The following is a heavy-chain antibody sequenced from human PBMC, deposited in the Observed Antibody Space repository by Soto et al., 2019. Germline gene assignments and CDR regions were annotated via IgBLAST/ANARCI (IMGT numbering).Heavy chain of an antibody. CDR2: ISSNSAYI. CDR1: GFTFRSFT. J-gene: IGHJ5*02. CDR3: TRDASTDSSARGWFDP. Sequence: GGSLRLSCAASGFTFRSFTMNWVRQAPGKGLEWVSTISSNSAYIYYTDALRGRFTISRDNAKNSLHLQMNSLRAEDTAVYYRTRDASTDSSARGWFDPWGPGTQVTGSS. D-gene: IGHD6-13*01. V-gene: IGHV3-21*01.